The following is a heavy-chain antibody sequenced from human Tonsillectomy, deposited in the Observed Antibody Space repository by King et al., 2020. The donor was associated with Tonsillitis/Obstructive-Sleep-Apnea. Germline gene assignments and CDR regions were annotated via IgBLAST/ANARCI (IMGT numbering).Heavy chain of an antibody. D-gene: IGHD6-19*01. Sequence: QLVQSGGGVVQPGRSLRLSCAASGFTFSSYAMNWVRQAPGKGLEWVAVISYDGSNKYYADYVKGRFTIYRDNSKNTLYLQMNSLRAEDTAVYYCAREIAVAGGDAFDIWGQGTMVTVSS. CDR2: ISYDGSNK. V-gene: IGHV3-30*04. J-gene: IGHJ3*02. CDR3: AREIAVAGGDAFDI. CDR1: GFTFSSYA.